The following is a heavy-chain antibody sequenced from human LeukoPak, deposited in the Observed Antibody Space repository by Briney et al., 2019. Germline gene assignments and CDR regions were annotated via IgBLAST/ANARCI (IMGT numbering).Heavy chain of an antibody. CDR2: IYPGDSDI. J-gene: IGHJ3*02. V-gene: IGHV5-51*01. CDR1: GYSFTSYW. D-gene: IGHD6-6*01. CDR3: ARQGDGYSSSLRRSLDAFDI. Sequence: GESLKISCKGSGYSFTSYWIGWVRQMPGKGLEWMGIIYPGDSDIRYSPSFQGQVTISADKSISTAYLQWSSLKASDTAMYYCARQGDGYSSSLRRSLDAFDIWGQGTMVTVSS.